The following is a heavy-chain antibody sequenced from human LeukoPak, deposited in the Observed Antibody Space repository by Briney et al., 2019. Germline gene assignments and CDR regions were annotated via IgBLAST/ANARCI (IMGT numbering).Heavy chain of an antibody. J-gene: IGHJ4*02. D-gene: IGHD3-9*01. CDR2: ISSGSHVV. CDR3: ERARSPVTGYYPGYYFDY. Sequence: GGSLRLSCAASGFNFSTYSMNWVRQAPGKGLEWVSYISSGSHVVYYADSARGRFTISRDNAQSSLFLQMNSLRAEDTAVYYCERARSPVTGYYPGYYFDYWGQGTPVTVSS. CDR1: GFNFSTYS. V-gene: IGHV3-48*01.